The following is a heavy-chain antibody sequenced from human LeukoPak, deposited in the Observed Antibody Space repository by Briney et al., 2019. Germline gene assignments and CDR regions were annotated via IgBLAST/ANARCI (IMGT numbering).Heavy chain of an antibody. D-gene: IGHD3-10*01. V-gene: IGHV3-74*01. Sequence: GGSLRLSCAASGFTFESYWMHWVRQAPGKGLVWVSRINSDGTTTAYGDSVKGRFTISRDNAKNTLYLQMNSLTAEDAAVYYCARGLYYGSGSYYYWGQGTLVTVSS. CDR1: GFTFESYW. CDR3: ARGLYYGSGSYYY. CDR2: INSDGTTT. J-gene: IGHJ4*02.